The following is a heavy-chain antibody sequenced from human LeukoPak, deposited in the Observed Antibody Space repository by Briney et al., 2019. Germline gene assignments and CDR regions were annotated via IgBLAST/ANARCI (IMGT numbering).Heavy chain of an antibody. CDR3: AKDLEYSSSSAFDY. CDR2: ISWNSGSI. CDR1: GFTFDDYA. V-gene: IGHV3-9*03. Sequence: SRSLRLSCAASGFTFDDYAMHWVRQAPGKGLEWVSGISWNSGSIGYADSVKGRFTISRDNAKNSLYLQMNSLRAEDMALYYCAKDLEYSSSSAFDYWGQGTLVTVSS. D-gene: IGHD6-6*01. J-gene: IGHJ4*02.